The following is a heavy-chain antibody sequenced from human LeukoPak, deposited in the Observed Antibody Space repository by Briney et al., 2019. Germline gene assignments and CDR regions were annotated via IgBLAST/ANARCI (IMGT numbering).Heavy chain of an antibody. J-gene: IGHJ4*02. V-gene: IGHV4-34*01. Sequence: PSETLSLTCAVYGVSFSGYYWSWIRQPPGKGLEWIGEINHSGRTNYNPSLKSRVSISVDTSKNQFSLKLSSVTAADTAVYYCARHGDNVGIDSWGQGTLVAVSS. CDR3: ARHGDNVGIDS. CDR1: GVSFSGYY. CDR2: INHSGRT. D-gene: IGHD4-17*01.